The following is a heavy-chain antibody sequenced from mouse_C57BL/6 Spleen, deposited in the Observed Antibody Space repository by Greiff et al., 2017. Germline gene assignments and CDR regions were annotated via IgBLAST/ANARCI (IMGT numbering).Heavy chain of an antibody. J-gene: IGHJ1*03. V-gene: IGHV1-69*01. CDR1: GYTFTSYW. Sequence: QVHVKQPGAELVMPGASVKLSCKASGYTFTSYWMHWVKQRPGQGLEWIGEIDPSDSYTNYNQKFKGKSTLTVDKSSSTAYMQLSSLTSEDSAVYYCARKRSMVDWYFDVWGTGTTVTVSS. CDR2: IDPSDSYT. CDR3: ARKRSMVDWYFDV. D-gene: IGHD2-10*02.